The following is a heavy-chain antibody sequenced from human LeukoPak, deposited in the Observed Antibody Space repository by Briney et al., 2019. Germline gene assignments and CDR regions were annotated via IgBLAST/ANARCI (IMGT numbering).Heavy chain of an antibody. CDR1: GFTVSSNY. CDR3: ARDGRGGYLDY. Sequence: PGGSLRLSCAASGFTVSSNYMSWVRQAPGKRLEWVANIKEDGSKKYYVDSVKGRFTISRDNAKNSLYLQMNSLRAEDTAMYYCARDGRGGYLDYWGQGTLVTVSS. V-gene: IGHV3-7*01. CDR2: IKEDGSKK. J-gene: IGHJ4*02. D-gene: IGHD3-16*01.